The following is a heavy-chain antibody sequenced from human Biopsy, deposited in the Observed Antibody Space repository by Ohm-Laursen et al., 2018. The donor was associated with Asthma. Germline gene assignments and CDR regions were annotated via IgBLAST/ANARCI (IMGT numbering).Heavy chain of an antibody. CDR2: ITWDSATT. J-gene: IGHJ4*02. D-gene: IGHD7-27*01. V-gene: IGHV3-9*01. Sequence: SLRLSCTASGFIFDDYIIHWVRQAPGKGLEWVSHITWDSATTVYADSVKGRFTISRDNPRNSLYLQMNSLRAEDTAVYYCARDAPTGGYIDYWGLGTLVTVSS. CDR1: GFIFDDYI. CDR3: ARDAPTGGYIDY.